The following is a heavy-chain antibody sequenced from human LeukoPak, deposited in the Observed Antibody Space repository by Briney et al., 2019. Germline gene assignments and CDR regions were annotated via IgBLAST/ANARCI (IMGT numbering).Heavy chain of an antibody. CDR1: GFIFSNYA. CDR3: AKHSGRYSFDY. V-gene: IGHV3-23*01. D-gene: IGHD1-26*01. Sequence: GGSLRLSCAASGFIFSNYAMSWVRQAPGKGLEWVSAIAGSGDSTFYADSVKGRFTISRDNSKNTLYLQMNSLRAEDTAVYCCAKHSGRYSFDYWGQGTLVTVSS. J-gene: IGHJ4*02. CDR2: IAGSGDST.